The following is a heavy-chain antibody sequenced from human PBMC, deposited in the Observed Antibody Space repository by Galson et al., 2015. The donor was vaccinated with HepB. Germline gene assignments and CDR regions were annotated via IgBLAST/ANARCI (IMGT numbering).Heavy chain of an antibody. J-gene: IGHJ4*02. D-gene: IGHD3-22*01. Sequence: SVKVSCKASGYTFTSYAMNWVRQAPGQGLEWMGWINTNTGNPTYAQGFTGRFVFSLDTSVSTAYLQISSLKAEDTAVYYCARVGQYYYDSSGYLNYFDYWGQGTLVTVSS. CDR1: GYTFTSYA. CDR3: ARVGQYYYDSSGYLNYFDY. CDR2: INTNTGNP. V-gene: IGHV7-4-1*02.